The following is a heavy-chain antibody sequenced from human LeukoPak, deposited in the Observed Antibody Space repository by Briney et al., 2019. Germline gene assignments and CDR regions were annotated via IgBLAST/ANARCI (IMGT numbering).Heavy chain of an antibody. Sequence: SETLSLTCAVSGYSISSGYYWGWIRQPPGKGLEWIGSIDHSGSTYYNPSLKSRVTISVDTSKNQFSLKLSTVTDADTAVYYCARSQGGYYDSSGYSYWGQGTLVTVSS. CDR1: GYSISSGYY. V-gene: IGHV4-38-2*01. CDR3: ARSQGGYYDSSGYSY. J-gene: IGHJ4*02. CDR2: IDHSGST. D-gene: IGHD3-22*01.